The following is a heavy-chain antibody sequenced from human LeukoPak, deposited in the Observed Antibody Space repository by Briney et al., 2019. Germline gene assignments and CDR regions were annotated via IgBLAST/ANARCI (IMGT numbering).Heavy chain of an antibody. CDR2: ISGSGGST. Sequence: GGSLRLSCAASGFTFSSYAMSWVRQAPGKGLEWVSAISGSGGSTYYADSVKGRFTISRDNSKNTLYLQMNSLRVEDTAVYYCAKAADYSSGYYYEKTQDWYFDYWGQGTLVTVSS. V-gene: IGHV3-23*01. J-gene: IGHJ4*02. CDR1: GFTFSSYA. CDR3: AKAADYSSGYYYEKTQDWYFDY. D-gene: IGHD3-22*01.